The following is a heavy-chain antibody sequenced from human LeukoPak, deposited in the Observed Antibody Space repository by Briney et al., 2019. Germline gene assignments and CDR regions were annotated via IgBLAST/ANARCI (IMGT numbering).Heavy chain of an antibody. J-gene: IGHJ3*02. CDR2: INTDGSST. V-gene: IGHV3-74*01. CDR1: GFTFSSYW. CDR3: ARDRDYYDSSGYYTHAFDI. Sequence: GGSLRLSCAASGFTFSSYWMHWVRQAPGKGLVWVSRINTDGSSTSYADSVKGRFTISRDNAKNTLYLQMNSLRAEDTAVYYCARDRDYYDSSGYYTHAFDIWGQGTMVTVSS. D-gene: IGHD3-22*01.